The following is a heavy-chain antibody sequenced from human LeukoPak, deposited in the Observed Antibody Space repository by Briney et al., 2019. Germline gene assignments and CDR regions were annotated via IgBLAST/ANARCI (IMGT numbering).Heavy chain of an antibody. CDR2: IYYSVST. V-gene: IGHV4-59*12. CDR1: GGSISSYY. J-gene: IGHJ5*02. Sequence: PSETLSLTCTVSGGSISSYYWSWIRQPPGKGLEWIGYIYYSVSTNYNPSLKSRVTMSIDTSKNQFSLKLSFVTAADTAVYYCARDSGTTGEVKFDPWGQGTLVTVSS. CDR3: ARDSGTTGEVKFDP. D-gene: IGHD3-10*01.